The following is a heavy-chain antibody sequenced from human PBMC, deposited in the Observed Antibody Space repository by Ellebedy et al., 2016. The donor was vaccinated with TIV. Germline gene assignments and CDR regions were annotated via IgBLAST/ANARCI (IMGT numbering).Heavy chain of an antibody. D-gene: IGHD6-13*01. CDR2: ISYSGST. V-gene: IGHV4-59*01. CDR1: GGSISPYY. J-gene: IGHJ3*01. Sequence: MPSETLSLTCTVSGGSISPYYWSWIRQPPGKGLEWIGYISYSGSTNYNPSLTSRVTISVDTSKNQFSLRLTSVPAADTAVYYCARVVWQQPVSYAFDFWGQGTMVTVSS. CDR3: ARVVWQQPVSYAFDF.